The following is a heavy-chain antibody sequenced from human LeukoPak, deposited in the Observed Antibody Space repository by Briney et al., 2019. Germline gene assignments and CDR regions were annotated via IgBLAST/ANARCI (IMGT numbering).Heavy chain of an antibody. CDR1: GFTFNSYW. J-gene: IGHJ5*02. D-gene: IGHD3-3*01. CDR3: VSDLCGGDDQ. Sequence: GSLRLSCAASGFTFNSYWMRWVRQAPGKGLVWVSRIDEDGKTIDYADSVKGRFTISGDNAKDTLYLQMSSLRDEDTAVYYCVSDLCGGDDQWGRGTLVTVSS. CDR2: IDEDGKTI. V-gene: IGHV3-74*01.